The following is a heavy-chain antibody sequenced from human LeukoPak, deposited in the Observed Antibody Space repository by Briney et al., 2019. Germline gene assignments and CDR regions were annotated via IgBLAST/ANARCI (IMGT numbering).Heavy chain of an antibody. CDR2: INPEGTST. J-gene: IGHJ4*02. V-gene: IGHV3-74*01. D-gene: IGHD4-17*01. CDR1: GVIISSNY. CDR3: ATVTSGH. Sequence: PGGSLRLSCAASGVIISSNYMPWVRQAPGKGLVWVSRINPEGTSTTYADSVKGRFTISRDNAKNTVYLQMNSLRAEDTAVYYCATVTSGHWGQGILVTVSS.